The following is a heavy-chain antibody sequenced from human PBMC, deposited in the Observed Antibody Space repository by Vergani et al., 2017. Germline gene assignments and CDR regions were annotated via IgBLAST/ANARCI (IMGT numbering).Heavy chain of an antibody. D-gene: IGHD1-26*01. Sequence: EVQMLESGGNLVQPGGSLRLSCAASGFTFSSYAMSWVRQAPGKGLEWVSGISGSGSSTYYAASVKGRFTTTRDNSKNTLYLQMNSLRAEDTAVYYCAKERYSGTYSGKYFDYWGQGTLVTVSS. J-gene: IGHJ4*02. CDR2: ISGSGSST. CDR3: AKERYSGTYSGKYFDY. CDR1: GFTFSSYA. V-gene: IGHV3-23*01.